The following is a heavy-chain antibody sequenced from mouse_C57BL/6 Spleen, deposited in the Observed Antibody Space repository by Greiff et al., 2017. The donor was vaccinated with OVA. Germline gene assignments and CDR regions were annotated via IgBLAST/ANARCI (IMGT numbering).Heavy chain of an antibody. CDR2: IYPGSGST. CDR3: ARSSTTVPLDY. J-gene: IGHJ2*01. V-gene: IGHV1-55*01. CDR1: GYTFTSYW. D-gene: IGHD1-1*01. Sequence: VQLQQSGAELVKPGASVKMSCKASGYTFTSYWITWVKQRPGQGLEWIGDIYPGSGSTNYNEKFKSKATLTVDTSSSTAYMQLSSLTSEDSAVYYCARSSTTVPLDYWGQGTTLTVSS.